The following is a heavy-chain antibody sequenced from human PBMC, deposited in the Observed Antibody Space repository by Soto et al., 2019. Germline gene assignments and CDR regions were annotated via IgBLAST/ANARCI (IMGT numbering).Heavy chain of an antibody. V-gene: IGHV3-33*01. J-gene: IGHJ4*02. CDR1: GFSFRVYG. CDR3: AGVVGSGSAFHYFDY. D-gene: IGHD3-10*01. Sequence: QVQLVESGGGVVQPGRSLRLSCAASGFSFRVYGMHWVRQAPGKGLEWVAVIWSDGSNKYYADSVKGRFTISRDNSRNTLYLQMNSLIAEDTAVYYCAGVVGSGSAFHYFDYWGQGTLVTVSS. CDR2: IWSDGSNK.